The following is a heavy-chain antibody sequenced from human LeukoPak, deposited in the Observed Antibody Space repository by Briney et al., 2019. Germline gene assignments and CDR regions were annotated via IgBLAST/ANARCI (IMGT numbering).Heavy chain of an antibody. J-gene: IGHJ4*02. D-gene: IGHD3-10*01. V-gene: IGHV3-30*03. CDR1: AFTFSSYG. CDR2: ISYDGSNK. CDR3: ARAIFGSGSYPDF. Sequence: GGSLRLSCAASAFTFSSYGMHWVRQAPGKGLEWVAVISYDGSNKYYADSVRGQFTISRDNSKNTVSLQMNNLRPEDTAVYYCARAIFGSGSYPDFWGQGTLVTVSS.